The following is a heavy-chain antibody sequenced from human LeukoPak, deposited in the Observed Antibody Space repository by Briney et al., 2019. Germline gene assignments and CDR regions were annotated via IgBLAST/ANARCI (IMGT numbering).Heavy chain of an antibody. D-gene: IGHD2-2*01. Sequence: SETLSLTCTVSGGSISSSSYYWGWIRQPPGXXXXXXXXXXXXGSTYYNPSLKSRVTISVDTSKNQFSLKLSSVTAADTAVYYCARGVYLTYCSSTSCYFDYWGQGTLVTVSS. V-gene: IGHV4-39*01. J-gene: IGHJ4*02. CDR3: ARGVYLTYCSSTSCYFDY. CDR2: XXXXGST. CDR1: GGSISSSSYY.